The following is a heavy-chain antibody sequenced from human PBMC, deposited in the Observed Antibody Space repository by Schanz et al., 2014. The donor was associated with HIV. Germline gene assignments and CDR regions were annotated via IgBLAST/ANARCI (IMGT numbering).Heavy chain of an antibody. CDR1: GFTFSSFG. Sequence: VQLVESGGGVVQPGRSLRLSCAASGFTFSSFGMHWVRQAPGKGLEWVSGISWNSGSIGYADSVKGRFTISRDNAKNSLYLQMNSLRPEDTAVYYCARRRGWGSYRYFPYGLDVWGQGTTVTVSS. D-gene: IGHD3-16*02. V-gene: IGHV3-9*01. CDR3: ARRRGWGSYRYFPYGLDV. J-gene: IGHJ6*02. CDR2: ISWNSGSI.